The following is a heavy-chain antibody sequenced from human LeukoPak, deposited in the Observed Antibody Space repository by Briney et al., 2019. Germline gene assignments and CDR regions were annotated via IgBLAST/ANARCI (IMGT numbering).Heavy chain of an antibody. V-gene: IGHV3-30*02. CDR1: GLTFSSYG. D-gene: IGHD3-10*01. J-gene: IGHJ5*02. CDR3: AKKGDGVDP. Sequence: GGSLRLSCAASGLTFSSYGMHWVRQAPGKGLEWVAFIRYDGSNKYYAGSVKGRFTISRDNSKNTLYLQMNSLRAEDTAVYYCAKKGDGVDPWGQGTLVTVSS. CDR2: IRYDGSNK.